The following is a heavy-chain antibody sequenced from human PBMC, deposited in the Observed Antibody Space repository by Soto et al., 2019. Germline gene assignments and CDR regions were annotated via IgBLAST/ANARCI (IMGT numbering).Heavy chain of an antibody. CDR1: GPSVSETYW. CDR3: ARHIAVAGTRGFDY. Sequence: QVHLQESGPGLVEPSETLSLTCAVSGPSVSETYWWSWVRQAPGKGLEWIGEISHRGTPHYNPSLWSRVTMSTDTSRNQISLTLMSVTAAISASYYCARHIAVAGTRGFDYWGQGTLVTVSS. V-gene: IGHV4-4*02. J-gene: IGHJ4*02. CDR2: ISHRGTP. D-gene: IGHD6-19*01.